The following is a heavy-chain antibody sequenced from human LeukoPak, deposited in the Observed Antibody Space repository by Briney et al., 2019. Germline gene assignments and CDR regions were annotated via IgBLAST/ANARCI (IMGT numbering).Heavy chain of an antibody. J-gene: IGHJ4*02. CDR3: ASLVRGVYVDY. V-gene: IGHV5-51*01. CDR1: GYSFTSYW. D-gene: IGHD3-10*01. CDR2: IYPGDSDT. Sequence: KTGGSLRLSCKGSGYSFTSYWIGWVRQMPRKGLEWVGIIYPGDSDTRYSPSFQGQVTISADKSISTAYLQWSSLKASDTAMYYCASLVRGVYVDYWGQGTLVTVSS.